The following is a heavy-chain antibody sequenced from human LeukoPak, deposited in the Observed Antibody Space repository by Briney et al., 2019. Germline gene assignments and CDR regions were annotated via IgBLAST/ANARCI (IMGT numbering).Heavy chain of an antibody. CDR2: IYSSGST. V-gene: IGHV4-59*01. CDR3: ARVPAYCGGGSCYGRCVDY. D-gene: IGHD2-15*01. CDR1: GGSISSYD. Sequence: PSETLSLTCTVSGGSISSYDWSWIRQPPGKGLEWIGYIYSSGSTNYNPSLKSRVTISIDSSKNQFSLKLSSVTAADTAVYYCARVPAYCGGGSCYGRCVDYWGQGTLVTVSS. J-gene: IGHJ4*02.